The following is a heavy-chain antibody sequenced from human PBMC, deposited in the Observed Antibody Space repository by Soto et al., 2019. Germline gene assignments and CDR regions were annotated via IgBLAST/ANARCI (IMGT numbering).Heavy chain of an antibody. D-gene: IGHD3-3*01. V-gene: IGHV3-21*01. J-gene: IGHJ4*02. CDR1: GFTFSSYS. CDR3: ARGTGDYDFWSGYHATDYFDY. Sequence: GGSLRLSCAASGFTFSSYSMNWVRQAPGKGLEWVSSITSSSSYIYYADLPKGRFTISRDNAKKSLYLQMNSLRAEDTAVYFCARGTGDYDFWSGYHATDYFDYWGQGTLVTVSS. CDR2: ITSSSSYI.